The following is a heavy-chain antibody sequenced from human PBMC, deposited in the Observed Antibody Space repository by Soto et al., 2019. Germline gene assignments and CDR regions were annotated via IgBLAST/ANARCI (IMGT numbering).Heavy chain of an antibody. CDR2: ISGSGGST. D-gene: IGHD1-26*01. J-gene: IGHJ4*02. V-gene: IGHV3-23*01. Sequence: EVQLLESGGGLVQPGGSLRLSCAASGFTFSSYAMTWVRQAPGKGLEWVSAISGSGGSTYYADYVKGRFTISRANSRNTLYLQMNSLRAEDTAIYYCAKGPAPHEWELIYFDYWGQGTLVTVSS. CDR1: GFTFSSYA. CDR3: AKGPAPHEWELIYFDY.